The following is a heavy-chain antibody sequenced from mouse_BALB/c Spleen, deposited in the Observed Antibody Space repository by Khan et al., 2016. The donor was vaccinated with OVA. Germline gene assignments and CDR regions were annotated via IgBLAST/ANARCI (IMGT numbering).Heavy chain of an antibody. CDR2: ISSGSTTI. Sequence: EVELVESGGNLVQPGGSRKLSCAASGFTFSGFGMHWVRQAPEKGLEWVAYISSGSTTIYYADTVKGRFTISSDNPKNTLFLQMTSLRSEDTAMYYCARRRIFDGYYGGAMDYWGQGTSVTVSS. J-gene: IGHJ4*01. CDR3: ARRRIFDGYYGGAMDY. CDR1: GFTFSGFG. D-gene: IGHD2-3*01. V-gene: IGHV5-17*02.